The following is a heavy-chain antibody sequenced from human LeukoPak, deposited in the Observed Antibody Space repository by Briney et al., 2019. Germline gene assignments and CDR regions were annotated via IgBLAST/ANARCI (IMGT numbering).Heavy chain of an antibody. CDR1: GFTFSSYA. J-gene: IGHJ3*02. CDR2: ISYDGSNK. CDR3: AKDRYKQRWLQLGAFDI. V-gene: IGHV3-30-3*01. D-gene: IGHD5-24*01. Sequence: GGSLRLSCAASGFTFSSYAMHWVRQAPGKGLEWVAVISYDGSNKYYADSVKGRFTISRDNSKNTLYLQMNSLRAEDTAVYYCAKDRYKQRWLQLGAFDIWGQGTMVTVSS.